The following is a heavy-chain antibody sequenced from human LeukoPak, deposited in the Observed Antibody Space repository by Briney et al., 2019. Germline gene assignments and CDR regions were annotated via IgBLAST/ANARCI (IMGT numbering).Heavy chain of an antibody. J-gene: IGHJ5*02. V-gene: IGHV1-2*02. CDR3: ARDFRAAMVSDWFDP. D-gene: IGHD5-18*01. CDR2: INPNSGGT. CDR1: GYTFTSYD. Sequence: GASVKVACKASGYTFTSYDINWVRQAPGQGLEWMVWINPNSGGTNYAQKFLGRVTMTRDTSISTAYMELSRLRSDDTAVYYCARDFRAAMVSDWFDPWGQGTLVTVSS.